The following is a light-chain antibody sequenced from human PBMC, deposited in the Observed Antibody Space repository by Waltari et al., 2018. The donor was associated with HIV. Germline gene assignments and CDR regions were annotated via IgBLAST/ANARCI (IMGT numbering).Light chain of an antibody. Sequence: QSVLTQPPSASGTPGQRVTISCSGSNSNVGTNTVNWYQQIPGTAPKLLIYSNNQRPSWVPDRFSGSKSGASASLAISGLQSEDEADYFCAAWDDSLNGHVVFGGGTKLTVL. CDR1: NSNVGTNT. J-gene: IGLJ2*01. CDR3: AAWDDSLNGHVV. CDR2: SNN. V-gene: IGLV1-44*01.